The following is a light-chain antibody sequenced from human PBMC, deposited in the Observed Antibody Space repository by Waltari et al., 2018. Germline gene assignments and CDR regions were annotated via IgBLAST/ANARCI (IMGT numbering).Light chain of an antibody. Sequence: DIVMTQSPLSLPVTPGEPASISCRSSQSLLHSNGYNYLDWYLQKPGQSPQLLIYLGSDRASGGPDRFSGSGSGTDCTLKISRVEAEDVGVYYCMQALQTPVTFGQGTKVEIK. V-gene: IGKV2-28*01. CDR2: LGS. CDR3: MQALQTPVT. CDR1: QSLLHSNGYNY. J-gene: IGKJ1*01.